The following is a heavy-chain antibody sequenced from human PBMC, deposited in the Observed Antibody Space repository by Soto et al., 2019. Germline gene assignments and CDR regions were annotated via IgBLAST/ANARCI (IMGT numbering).Heavy chain of an antibody. CDR2: ISGSGGST. CDR3: AKDHSLEEWELEFDY. D-gene: IGHD1-26*01. Sequence: PGGSLRLSCAASGFTLSSYAMSWVRQAPGKGLEWVSAISGSGGSTYYADSAKGRFTISRDNSKNTLYLQMNSLRAEDTAVYYCAKDHSLEEWELEFDYWGQGTLVTVSS. V-gene: IGHV3-23*01. J-gene: IGHJ4*02. CDR1: GFTLSSYA.